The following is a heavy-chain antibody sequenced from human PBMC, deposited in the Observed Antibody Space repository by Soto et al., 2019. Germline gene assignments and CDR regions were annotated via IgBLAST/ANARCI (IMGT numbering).Heavy chain of an antibody. D-gene: IGHD3-3*01. CDR3: PREGKTAFGDVLGTFDY. V-gene: IGHV3-48*02. J-gene: IGHJ4*02. CDR1: VFTFSGYN. Sequence: GGSLRFSCAASVFTFSGYNMNLVRQAPGRGLECVSYININNGVVSYADSAKGRFTISRENAKNSMSLQMNSLRDEDTAVYYCPREGKTAFGDVLGTFDYWGQGTLVTVSS. CDR2: ININNGVV.